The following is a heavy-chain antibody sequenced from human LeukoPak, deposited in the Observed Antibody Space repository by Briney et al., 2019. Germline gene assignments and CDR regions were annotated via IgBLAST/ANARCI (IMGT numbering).Heavy chain of an antibody. CDR1: GGSISSSSYY. V-gene: IGHV4-39*01. CDR3: ARLEVLVNWFDP. Sequence: SETLSLTCTVSGGSISSSSYYWGWIRQPPGKGLEWIGSIYYSGSTYYNPSLKSRVTISVDTSKNQFSLKLSSVTAADTAVYYCARLEVLVNWFDPWGQGTLVTVSS. J-gene: IGHJ5*02. CDR2: IYYSGST. D-gene: IGHD2/OR15-2a*01.